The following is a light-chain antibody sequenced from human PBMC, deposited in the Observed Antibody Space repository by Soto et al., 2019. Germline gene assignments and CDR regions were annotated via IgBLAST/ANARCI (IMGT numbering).Light chain of an antibody. V-gene: IGKV3-20*01. CDR3: QQYGSSPVT. CDR2: GAS. J-gene: IGKJ1*01. CDR1: QSVSYSY. Sequence: EIVLTQSPGTLSLSPGERATLSCRASQSVSYSYLAWYQQQPGQAPMLLIYGASSRATVIPDRISGSGSGTDFTLTISRLEPEDFAVYYCQQYGSSPVTFGQGTKVEIK.